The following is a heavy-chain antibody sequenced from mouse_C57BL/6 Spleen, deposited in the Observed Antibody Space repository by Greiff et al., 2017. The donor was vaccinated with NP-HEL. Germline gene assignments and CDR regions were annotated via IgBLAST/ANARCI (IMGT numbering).Heavy chain of an antibody. Sequence: VQLQQSGTELVKPGASVKLSCKASGYTFTSYWMHWVKQRPGQGLEWIGNINPSNGGTNYNEKVKSKATLTVDKSSSTAYMQLSSLTSEDSAVHYCARSEDLFGYFDVWGTGTTVTVSS. D-gene: IGHD1-1*01. J-gene: IGHJ1*03. CDR1: GYTFTSYW. V-gene: IGHV1-53*01. CDR2: INPSNGGT. CDR3: ARSEDLFGYFDV.